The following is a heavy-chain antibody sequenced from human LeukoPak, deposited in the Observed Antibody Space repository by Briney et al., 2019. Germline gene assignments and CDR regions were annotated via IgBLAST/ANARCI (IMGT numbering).Heavy chain of an antibody. CDR2: INPSGGST. D-gene: IGHD1-26*01. Sequence: ASVKVSCKAPGYTFSSYGISWVRQAPGQGLEWMGIINPSGGSTSYAQKFQGRVTMTRDMSTSTDYMELSSLRSEDTAVYYCARDNSVGDTAWWFDPWGQGTLVTVSS. CDR3: ARDNSVGDTAWWFDP. CDR1: GYTFSSYG. J-gene: IGHJ5*02. V-gene: IGHV1-46*01.